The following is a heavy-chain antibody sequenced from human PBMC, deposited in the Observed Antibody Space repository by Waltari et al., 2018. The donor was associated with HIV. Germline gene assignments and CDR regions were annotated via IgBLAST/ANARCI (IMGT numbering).Heavy chain of an antibody. D-gene: IGHD2-2*03. V-gene: IGHV3-21*02. CDR1: GFTFSSET. Sequence: DVQMVESGGALVTPGESLRLSCAASGFTFSSETIHRARQAPGKGLEWVSSIFRYTDYVYYADSVRGRFTISRDSAKKSVHLQMTSLRVEDTAVYYCARAQGGSGYCGHTGCWGGSRWESWGQGTLVIVSS. CDR2: IFRYTDYV. J-gene: IGHJ5*02. CDR3: ARAQGGSGYCGHTGCWGGSRWES.